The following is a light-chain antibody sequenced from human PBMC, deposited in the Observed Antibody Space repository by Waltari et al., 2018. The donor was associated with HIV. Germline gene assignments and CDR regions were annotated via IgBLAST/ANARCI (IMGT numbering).Light chain of an antibody. J-gene: IGLJ1*01. Sequence: QSVLTQPPSVSAAPGQKVTISCSGSDSNIGKDYVSWYQQLPGTAPKVLIYGNIHRPSGIPDRFSGSKSGTSATLGITGLQTGDEADYYCGTWDFSLSAYVFGTGTKVTVL. CDR1: DSNIGKDY. V-gene: IGLV1-51*01. CDR2: GNI. CDR3: GTWDFSLSAYV.